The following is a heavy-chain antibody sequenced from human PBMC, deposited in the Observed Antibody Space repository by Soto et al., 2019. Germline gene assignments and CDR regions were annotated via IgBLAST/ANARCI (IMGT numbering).Heavy chain of an antibody. J-gene: IGHJ4*02. CDR1: GYTFTSYG. CDR3: ARDDGSGSYYGVFDY. Sequence: QVQLVQSGAEVKKPGASVKVSCKASGYTFTSYGISWVRQAPGQGLEWMGWISAYNGHTNYAQKLQGRVTMTTDTSTSTADMELRSLRSDDTAVYYCARDDGSGSYYGVFDYWGQGTLVTVSS. D-gene: IGHD3-10*01. V-gene: IGHV1-18*01. CDR2: ISAYNGHT.